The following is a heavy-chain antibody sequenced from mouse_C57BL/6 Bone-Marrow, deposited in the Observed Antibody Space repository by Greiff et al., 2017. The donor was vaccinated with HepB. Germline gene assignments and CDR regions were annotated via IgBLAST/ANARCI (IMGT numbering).Heavy chain of an antibody. CDR1: GFTFSNYW. CDR2: IRLKSDNYAT. D-gene: IGHD2-4*01. CDR3: TRITTRGDYFDY. V-gene: IGHV6-3*01. Sequence: EVKVVESGGGLVQPGGSMKLSCVASGFTFSNYWMNWVRQSPEKGLEWVAQIRLKSDNYATHYAESVKGRFTISRDDSKSSVYLQMNNLRAEDTGIYYCTRITTRGDYFDYWGQGTTLTVSS. J-gene: IGHJ2*01.